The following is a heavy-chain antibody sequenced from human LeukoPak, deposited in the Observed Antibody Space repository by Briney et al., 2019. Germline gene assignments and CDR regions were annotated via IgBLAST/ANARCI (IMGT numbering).Heavy chain of an antibody. Sequence: ASVKVSCKASGYTFTSYAMHWVRQAPGQRLEWMGWINAGNGNTKYSQKFQGRVTITRDTSASTAYMELSSLRSEDTAVYYCARPPNIAAAGNFHYWGQGTLVTVSS. J-gene: IGHJ4*02. CDR3: ARPPNIAAAGNFHY. V-gene: IGHV1-3*01. CDR1: GYTFTSYA. D-gene: IGHD6-13*01. CDR2: INAGNGNT.